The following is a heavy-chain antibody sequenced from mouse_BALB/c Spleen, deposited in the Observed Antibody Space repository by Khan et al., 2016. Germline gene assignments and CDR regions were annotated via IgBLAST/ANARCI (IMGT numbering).Heavy chain of an antibody. Sequence: EVELVESGGGLVKPGGSLKLSCAASGFTFSSYAMSWVRQTPEKRLEWVATISSGGTYTYYPDSVKGRFTISRDNAKNTLYLQMSSLRSEGTSMYYCTRDGTVPGFAYLVQGTLFTVSA. V-gene: IGHV5-6-4*01. CDR1: GFTFSSYA. D-gene: IGHD1-1*01. J-gene: IGHJ3*01. CDR2: ISSGGTYT. CDR3: TRDGTVPGFAY.